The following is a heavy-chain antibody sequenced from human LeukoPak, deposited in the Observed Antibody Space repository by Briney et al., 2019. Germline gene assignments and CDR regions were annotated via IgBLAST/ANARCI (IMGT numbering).Heavy chain of an antibody. CDR2: INPKSGAT. J-gene: IGHJ3*02. CDR3: ATHLSLADAFDI. Sequence: ASVKVSCKAAGYLFIDYYMHWVRQAPGNGLEWMGWINPKSGATNYAEKFQGRVTVTRDTSISTAYMELSSLTSDDTAVYYCATHLSLADAFDIWGQGTMVTVSS. D-gene: IGHD1-20*01. V-gene: IGHV1-2*02. CDR1: GYLFIDYY.